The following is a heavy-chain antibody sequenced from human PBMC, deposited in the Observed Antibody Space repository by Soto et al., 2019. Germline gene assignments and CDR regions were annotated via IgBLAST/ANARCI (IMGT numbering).Heavy chain of an antibody. V-gene: IGHV3-23*01. CDR2: ISGSGGST. CDR3: AKAGLSSWYYFDY. CDR1: GFTFSSYA. Sequence: EVQLLESGGGLVQPGGSLRLPCAASGFTFSSYAMSWVRQAPGKGLEWVSAISGSGGSTYYADSVKGRFTISRDNSKNTLYLQMNSLRAEDTAVYYCAKAGLSSWYYFDYWGQGTLVTVSS. J-gene: IGHJ4*02. D-gene: IGHD3-10*01.